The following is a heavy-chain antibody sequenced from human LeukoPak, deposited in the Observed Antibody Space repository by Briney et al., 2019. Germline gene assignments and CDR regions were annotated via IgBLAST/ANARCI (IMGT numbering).Heavy chain of an antibody. V-gene: IGHV1-2*02. J-gene: IGHJ4*02. Sequence: ASVTLSRTASGYTFTGYYMHWVRQPPGQGLEWMGWINPNRGTTNYPPLFHGRTTITRDTTNSTSYMQLSMLRSDATAVYCSARCTIQLRAFDYWGQGTPVTVSA. CDR2: INPNRGTT. D-gene: IGHD1-1*01. CDR3: ARCTIQLRAFDY. CDR1: GYTFTGYY.